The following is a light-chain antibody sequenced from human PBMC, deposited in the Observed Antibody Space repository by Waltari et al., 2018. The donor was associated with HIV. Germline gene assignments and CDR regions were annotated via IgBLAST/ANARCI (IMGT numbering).Light chain of an antibody. V-gene: IGLV7-43*01. Sequence: QTVVTQEPSLTVSPGGTGNTPCAATTGPVPSGSYHNWFQQKPGQAPRALIYSTVNRHSWTPARFSGSLLGGKAALTLSGVQPEDEADYYCLLYFGSALNWVFGGGTKLTVL. CDR3: LLYFGSALNWV. J-gene: IGLJ3*02. CDR1: TGPVPSGSY. CDR2: STV.